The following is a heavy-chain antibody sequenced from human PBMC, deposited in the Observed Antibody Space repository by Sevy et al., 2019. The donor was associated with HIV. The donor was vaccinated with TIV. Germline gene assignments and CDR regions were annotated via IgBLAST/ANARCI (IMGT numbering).Heavy chain of an antibody. V-gene: IGHV3-48*02. D-gene: IGHD2-2*03. CDR2: ISSSSSTI. CDR3: ARDDGDCSSTSCYVYYYGMDV. Sequence: GSLRLSCAASGFTFSSYSMNWVRQAPGKGLEWVSYISSSSSTIYYADSVKGRFTISRDKAKNSLYLQMNSLRDEDTAVYYCARDDGDCSSTSCYVYYYGMDVWGQGTTVTVSS. J-gene: IGHJ6*02. CDR1: GFTFSSYS.